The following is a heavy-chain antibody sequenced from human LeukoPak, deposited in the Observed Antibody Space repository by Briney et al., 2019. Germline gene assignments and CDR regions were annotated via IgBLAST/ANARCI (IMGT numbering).Heavy chain of an antibody. CDR1: GFIFSSYA. Sequence: GGSLILSCAASGFIFSSYAMSWVRQAPGKGLEWVSGISSSGGSTYYTDSVKGRFTISRDNSKNTLFLQMNSLRAEDTAVYYCAKDRGPYSGYDSFFDFWGQGTLGTVSS. CDR2: ISSSGGST. J-gene: IGHJ4*02. CDR3: AKDRGPYSGYDSFFDF. D-gene: IGHD5-12*01. V-gene: IGHV3-23*01.